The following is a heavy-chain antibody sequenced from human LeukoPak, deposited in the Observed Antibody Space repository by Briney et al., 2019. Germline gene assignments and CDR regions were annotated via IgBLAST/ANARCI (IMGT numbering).Heavy chain of an antibody. CDR3: ARVNTYYDFWSGLSGWFDP. J-gene: IGHJ5*02. D-gene: IGHD3-3*01. V-gene: IGHV3-21*01. CDR2: ISSSSSYI. CDR1: GFTFSSYS. Sequence: GGSLRLSCAASGFTFSSYSMNWVRQAPGKGLELVSSISSSSSYIYYADSVKGRFTISRDNAKNSLYLQMNSLRAEDTAVYYCARVNTYYDFWSGLSGWFDPWGQGTLVTVSS.